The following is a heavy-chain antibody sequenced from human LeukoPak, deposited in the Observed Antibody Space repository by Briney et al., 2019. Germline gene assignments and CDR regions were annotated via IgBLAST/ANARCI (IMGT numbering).Heavy chain of an antibody. J-gene: IGHJ4*02. CDR2: INPNSGGT. CDR1: GYTFTGYY. D-gene: IGHD3-22*01. CDR3: AGDYYDSSGYPE. Sequence: ASVKVSCKASGYTFTGYYMHWVRQAPGQGLEWMGRINPNSGGTNYAQKIQGRVTMTRDTSISTAYMELSRLRSEDTAVYYCAGDYYDSSGYPEWGQGTLVTVSS. V-gene: IGHV1-2*06.